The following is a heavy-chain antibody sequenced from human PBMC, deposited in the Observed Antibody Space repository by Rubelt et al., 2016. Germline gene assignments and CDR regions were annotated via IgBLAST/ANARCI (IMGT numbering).Heavy chain of an antibody. CDR1: GASFSGYY. CDR2: ITHSGTT. CDR3: ARGGLRVGRAQHF. D-gene: IGHD2/OR15-2a*01. Sequence: QVQLQQWGAGLLKPSETLSLTCAAYGASFSGYYWSWIRQPPGKGLEWIGDITHSGTTNYNPSLKSRVTISVDTSKKQFPRKLTSVTAADTAVYYGARGGLRVGRAQHFWSQGTLVTVSS. V-gene: IGHV4-34*01. J-gene: IGHJ4*02.